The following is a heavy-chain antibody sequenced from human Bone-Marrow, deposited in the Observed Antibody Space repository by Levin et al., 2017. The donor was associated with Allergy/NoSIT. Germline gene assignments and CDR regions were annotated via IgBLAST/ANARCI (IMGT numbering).Heavy chain of an antibody. D-gene: IGHD3-9*01. Sequence: GGSLRLSCAASAFTFSAYGMHWVRQAPGRGLEWVAVIWYDGSDRYYADSVKGRFTISRDNSKNTLSLQMDSLSAEDTAIYYCAKSPTLTGYYEWFDPWGQGTLVTVSS. CDR3: AKSPTLTGYYEWFDP. J-gene: IGHJ5*02. CDR1: AFTFSAYG. V-gene: IGHV3-33*06. CDR2: IWYDGSDR.